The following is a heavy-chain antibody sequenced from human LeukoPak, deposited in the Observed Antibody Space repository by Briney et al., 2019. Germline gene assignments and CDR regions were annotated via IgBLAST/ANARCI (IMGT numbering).Heavy chain of an antibody. CDR2: ISTYNGNT. CDR1: GYTFTSYG. Sequence: ASVKVSCKASGYTFTSYGISWVRQAPGQGLEWMGWISTYNGNTNYAQKLQGRVTMTTDTSTTTAYMELRSLTSDDTAVYYCAAATDSSGYLLTRWGQGTLVTVSS. V-gene: IGHV1-18*01. CDR3: AAATDSSGYLLTR. J-gene: IGHJ4*02. D-gene: IGHD3-22*01.